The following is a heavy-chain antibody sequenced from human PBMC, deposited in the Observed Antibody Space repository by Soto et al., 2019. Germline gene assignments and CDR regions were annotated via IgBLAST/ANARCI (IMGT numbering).Heavy chain of an antibody. CDR2: ISGNGGNT. V-gene: IGHV3-64D*06. D-gene: IGHD2-15*01. J-gene: IGHJ4*02. Sequence: PGGSLRLSCSGSGFTFSHHSLYWVRQAPGKGLRYVSTISGNGGNTHYAASVRGRFTISRDNSKNTVFLQMSGLGVADSAVYYCVNVSGYCAGGSCFSYFDCWGQGALVTVSS. CDR1: GFTFSHHS. CDR3: VNVSGYCAGGSCFSYFDC.